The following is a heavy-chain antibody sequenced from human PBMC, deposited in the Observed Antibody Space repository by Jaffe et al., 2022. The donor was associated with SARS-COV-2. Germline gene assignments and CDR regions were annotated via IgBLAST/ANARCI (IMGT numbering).Heavy chain of an antibody. J-gene: IGHJ4*02. CDR1: GGSISSTNYH. CDR3: ARRRLRPERFDY. V-gene: IGHV4-39*01. Sequence: QLQLQESGPGLVKPSETLSLTCTVSGGSISSTNYHWGWIRQPPGKGLEWIGTISYSGSTYYNPSLKSRVTISVDTSKNEFSLKLSSVTAADTAVYYCARRRLRPERFDYWGQGTLVTVSS. D-gene: IGHD5-12*01. CDR2: ISYSGST.